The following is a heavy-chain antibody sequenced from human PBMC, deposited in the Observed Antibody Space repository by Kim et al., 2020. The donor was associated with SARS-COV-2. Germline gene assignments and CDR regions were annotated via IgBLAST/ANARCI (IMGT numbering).Heavy chain of an antibody. CDR1: GGSISSSSYY. D-gene: IGHD3-22*01. CDR3: ARLDSSGYNDAFDI. Sequence: SETLSLTCTVSGGSISSSSYYWGWIRQPPGKGLEWIGSIYYSGSTYYNPSLKSRVTISVDTSKNQFSLKLSSVTAADTAVYYCARLDSSGYNDAFDIWGQGTMVTVSS. V-gene: IGHV4-39*01. J-gene: IGHJ3*02. CDR2: IYYSGST.